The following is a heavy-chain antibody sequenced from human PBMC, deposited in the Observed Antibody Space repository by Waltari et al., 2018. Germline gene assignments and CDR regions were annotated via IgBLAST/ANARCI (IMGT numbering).Heavy chain of an antibody. CDR3: ARDKAEMATSNYWYFDL. CDR1: GFTFSSYW. Sequence: AASGFTFSSYWMSWVRQAPGQGLEWVANIKQDGSEKYYVDSVKGRFTISRDNAKNSLYLQMNSLRAEDTAVYYCARDKAEMATSNYWYFDLWGRGTLVTVSS. V-gene: IGHV3-7*01. CDR2: IKQDGSEK. J-gene: IGHJ2*01. D-gene: IGHD5-12*01.